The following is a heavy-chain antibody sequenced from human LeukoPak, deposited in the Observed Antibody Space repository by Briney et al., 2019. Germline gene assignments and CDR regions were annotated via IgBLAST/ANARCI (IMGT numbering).Heavy chain of an antibody. CDR2: INHSGST. CDR1: GGSFSGYY. Sequence: PSETLSLTCAVYGGSFSGYYWSWIRQPPGKGLEWIGEINHSGSTNYNPSLKSRVTISVDTFKNQFSLKLSSVTAADTAVYYCARFRTMIVQGFDYWGQGTLVTVSS. CDR3: ARFRTMIVQGFDY. J-gene: IGHJ4*02. D-gene: IGHD3-22*01. V-gene: IGHV4-34*01.